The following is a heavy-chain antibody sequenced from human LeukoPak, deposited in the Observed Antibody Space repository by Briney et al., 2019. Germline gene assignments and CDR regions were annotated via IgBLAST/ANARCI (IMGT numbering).Heavy chain of an antibody. V-gene: IGHV4-34*01. CDR2: INHSGST. J-gene: IGHJ6*02. Sequence: SETLSLTCAVYGGSFSGYYWSWIRQPPGKGLEWIGEINHSGSTDYNPSLKSRVTISVDTSKNQFSLKLSSVTAADTAVYHCARDLHYYVAMDVWGQGTTVTVSS. CDR3: ARDLHYYVAMDV. D-gene: IGHD3-10*02. CDR1: GGSFSGYY.